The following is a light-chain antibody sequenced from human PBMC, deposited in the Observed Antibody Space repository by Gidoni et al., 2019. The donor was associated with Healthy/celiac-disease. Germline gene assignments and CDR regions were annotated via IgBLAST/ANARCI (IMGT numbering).Light chain of an antibody. Sequence: EIVMTQSPATLSVSPGERATLSCRASQSVSSNVAWYQQKPGQAPRLLIYGASTRATGIPARFRGSGSGTEFTLTISSLQSEDFAVSYCQQYNNWPFTFGPGTNVDIK. CDR1: QSVSSN. J-gene: IGKJ3*01. CDR2: GAS. V-gene: IGKV3-15*01. CDR3: QQYNNWPFT.